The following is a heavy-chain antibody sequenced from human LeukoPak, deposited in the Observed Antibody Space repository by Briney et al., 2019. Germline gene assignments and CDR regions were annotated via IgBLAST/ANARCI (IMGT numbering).Heavy chain of an antibody. CDR3: AELGITMIGGV. Sequence: GGSLRLSCAASGFTFSSYGMSWVRQAPGKGLEWVSYISSSGSTIYYADSVKGRFTISRDNAKNSLYLQMNSLRAENTAVYYCAELGITMIGGVWGKGTTVTISS. J-gene: IGHJ6*04. V-gene: IGHV3-48*04. CDR2: ISSSGSTI. D-gene: IGHD3-10*02. CDR1: GFTFSSYG.